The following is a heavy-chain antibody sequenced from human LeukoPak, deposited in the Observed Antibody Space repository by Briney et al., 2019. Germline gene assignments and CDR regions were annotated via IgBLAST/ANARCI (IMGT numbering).Heavy chain of an antibody. CDR1: GFTFSSYA. J-gene: IGHJ4*02. CDR3: ARSIVVVNPPFDY. D-gene: IGHD3-22*01. V-gene: IGHV3-30*04. Sequence: GRSLRLSCAASGFTFSSYAMHWVRQAPGEGLEWVAVISYDGSNKYYADSVKGRFTISRDNSKNTLYLQMNSLRAEDTAVYYCARSIVVVNPPFDYWGQGTPVTVSS. CDR2: ISYDGSNK.